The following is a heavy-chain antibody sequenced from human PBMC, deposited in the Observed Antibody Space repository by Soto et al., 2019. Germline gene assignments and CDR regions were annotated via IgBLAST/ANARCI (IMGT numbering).Heavy chain of an antibody. J-gene: IGHJ6*03. CDR1: GYTFTSHY. CDR2: INPSGGTT. V-gene: IGHV1-46*01. CDR3: ASSSRFGEPYYYYYMDV. Sequence: EASVKVSCKASGYTFTSHYMHWVRQAPGQGLEWMGIINPSGGTTSYAQKFQGRVTMTRDTSTSTVYMEVSSLRSEDTAVYYCASSSRFGEPYYYYYMDVWGKGTTVTVSS. D-gene: IGHD3-10*01.